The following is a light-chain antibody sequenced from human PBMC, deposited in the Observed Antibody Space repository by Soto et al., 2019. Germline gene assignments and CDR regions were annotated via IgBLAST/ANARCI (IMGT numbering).Light chain of an antibody. V-gene: IGKV3-20*01. CDR3: QQYGSSPLT. CDR1: QSVSSSY. J-gene: IGKJ4*01. CDR2: GAS. Sequence: EIVLTQSPGTLSLSPGERATLSCRASQSVSSSYLAWYQQKPVQAPRLLIYGASSRATGIPDRFSGSGSGTDFTLTINRLEPEDLAVYYCQQYGSSPLTFGGGTKVDIK.